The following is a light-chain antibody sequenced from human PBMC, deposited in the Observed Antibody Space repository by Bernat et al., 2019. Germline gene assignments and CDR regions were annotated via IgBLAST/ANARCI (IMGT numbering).Light chain of an antibody. Sequence: EIVLTQSPATLSLSLGERATLSCRASQSVGSYLAWYQQKPGQTPRLLIYDASNRATGIPARFSGSGAGTEFTLTISSLEPEDAAFYYCQQRYIWVCLGGGTKVEIK. CDR1: QSVGSY. CDR3: QQRYIWVC. CDR2: DAS. J-gene: IGKJ4*01. V-gene: IGKV3-11*01.